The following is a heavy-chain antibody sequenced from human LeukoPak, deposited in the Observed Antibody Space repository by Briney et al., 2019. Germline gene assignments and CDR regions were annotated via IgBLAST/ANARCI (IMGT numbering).Heavy chain of an antibody. Sequence: GGSLRLSCAASGFTFSSYAMNWVRQAPGKGLEWVSGISGSGTNTDYIDSVKGRFTISRDNSKNTLYLQMNSLRAEDTAVHYCAKRTSRAIYYYYYYMDVWGKGTTVTISS. CDR1: GFTFSSYA. J-gene: IGHJ6*03. V-gene: IGHV3-23*01. CDR3: AKRTSRAIYYYYYYMDV. CDR2: ISGSGTNT.